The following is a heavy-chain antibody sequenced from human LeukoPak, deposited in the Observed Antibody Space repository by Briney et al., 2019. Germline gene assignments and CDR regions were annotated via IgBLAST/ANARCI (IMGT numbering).Heavy chain of an antibody. CDR2: IGTSSSAI. Sequence: GGTLRLSCAASGFTFSSYGMSWVRQAPGKGLEWVSYIGTSSSAIYYADSVKGRFTISRDNAKKSLYLQINSLRAEDTAVYYCARDCLTTISCVARWGQGTLVTVSS. V-gene: IGHV3-48*01. D-gene: IGHD2/OR15-2a*01. CDR3: ARDCLTTISCVAR. CDR1: GFTFSSYG. J-gene: IGHJ4*02.